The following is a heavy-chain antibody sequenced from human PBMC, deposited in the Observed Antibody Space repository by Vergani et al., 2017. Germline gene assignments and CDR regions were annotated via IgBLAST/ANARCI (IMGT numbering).Heavy chain of an antibody. Sequence: EVQLLESGGGLVQPGGSLRLSCAASGFTFSSYAMSWVRQAPGKGLEWVSAISGSGGSTYYADSVKGRFTSSRDNSKNTLYLQMNSLRAEDTAVYYGAKDRGPYNGNYGYWGQGTLVTVSS. CDR3: AKDRGPYNGNYGY. CDR2: ISGSGGST. J-gene: IGHJ4*02. V-gene: IGHV3-23*01. CDR1: GFTFSSYA. D-gene: IGHD1-7*01.